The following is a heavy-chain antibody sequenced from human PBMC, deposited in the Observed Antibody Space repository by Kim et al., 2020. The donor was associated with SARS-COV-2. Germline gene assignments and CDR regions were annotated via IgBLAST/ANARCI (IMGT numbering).Heavy chain of an antibody. CDR3: ATGDYYPYYFDY. D-gene: IGHD3-10*01. CDR1: GGSISSSSYY. J-gene: IGHJ4*02. CDR2: IYYSGST. V-gene: IGHV4-39*05. Sequence: SETPSLTCTVSGGSISSSSYYWGWIRQPPGKGLEWIGSIYYSGSTYYNPSLKSRVTISVDTSKNQFSLKLSSVTAADTAVYYCATGDYYPYYFDYWGQGTLVTVSS.